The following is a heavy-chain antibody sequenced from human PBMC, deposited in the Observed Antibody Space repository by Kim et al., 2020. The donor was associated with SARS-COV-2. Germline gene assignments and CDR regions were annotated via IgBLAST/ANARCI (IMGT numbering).Heavy chain of an antibody. D-gene: IGHD3-10*01. CDR2: SGSN. CDR3: ARGGVLDY. Sequence: SGSNNHNPSHKSRVTISVDTSKNQFSLKLSSVTAADTAVYYCARGGVLDYWGQGTLVTVSS. V-gene: IGHV4-34*01. J-gene: IGHJ4*02.